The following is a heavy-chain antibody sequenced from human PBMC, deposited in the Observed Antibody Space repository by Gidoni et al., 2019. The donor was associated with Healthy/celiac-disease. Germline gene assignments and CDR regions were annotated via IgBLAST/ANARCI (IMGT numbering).Heavy chain of an antibody. CDR2: SSSSSSTI. CDR1: GCTFSSYS. CDR3: ARDTSPGSSLGY. V-gene: IGHV3-48*01. Sequence: EVQMVESGGGLVQPGGSLRLSGAASGCTFSSYSMNLVRQAPGKGLEWFSYSSSSSSTIYYADSVKGRFTISRDNAKNSLYLQMNSLRAEDTAVYYCARDTSPGSSLGYWGQGTLVTVSS. J-gene: IGHJ4*02. D-gene: IGHD1-26*01.